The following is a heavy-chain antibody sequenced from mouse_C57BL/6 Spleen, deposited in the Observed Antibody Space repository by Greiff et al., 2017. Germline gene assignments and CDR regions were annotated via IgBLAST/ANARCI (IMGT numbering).Heavy chain of an antibody. V-gene: IGHV14-4*01. CDR2: IDPENGDT. J-gene: IGHJ2*01. Sequence: VQLQQSGAELVRPGASVKLSCTASGFNIKDDYMHWVKQRPEQGLEWIGWIDPENGDTEYAPKFQGKATLTADTSSNTAYLQLSSLTSEVTSVYYCSRGCSYLYYFDYWGQGTTVTVSA. D-gene: IGHD1-1*01. CDR1: GFNIKDDY. CDR3: SRGCSYLYYFDY.